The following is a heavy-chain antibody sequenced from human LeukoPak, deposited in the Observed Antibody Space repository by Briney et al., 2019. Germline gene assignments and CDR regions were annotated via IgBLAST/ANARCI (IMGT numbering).Heavy chain of an antibody. CDR3: ARGITGTTGIDY. Sequence: GGSLRLSCAASGFTFSSYSMNWVRQAPGKGLEWVSSISSSSSYIYYADSVKGRFTISRDNAKNSLYLQMNSLRAEDTAVYYCARGITGTTGIDYWGQGTLVTLSS. CDR1: GFTFSSYS. V-gene: IGHV3-21*01. CDR2: ISSSSSYI. D-gene: IGHD1-7*01. J-gene: IGHJ4*02.